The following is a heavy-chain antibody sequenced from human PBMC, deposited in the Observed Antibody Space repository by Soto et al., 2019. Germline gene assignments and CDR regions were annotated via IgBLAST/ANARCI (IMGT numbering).Heavy chain of an antibody. Sequence: PGGSLRLSCAASGFTFDDYAMHWVRQAPGKGLEWVSSISWTSGTIVYADSVKGRFTISRDNAKNSLYLQMNSLRAEDTALYYCAKGAYNYYFDYWGQGNLVTVSS. CDR1: GFTFDDYA. CDR2: ISWTSGTI. D-gene: IGHD1-1*01. J-gene: IGHJ4*02. V-gene: IGHV3-9*01. CDR3: AKGAYNYYFDY.